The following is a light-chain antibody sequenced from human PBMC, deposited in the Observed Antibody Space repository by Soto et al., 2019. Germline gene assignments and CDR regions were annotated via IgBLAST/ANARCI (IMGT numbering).Light chain of an antibody. J-gene: IGLJ3*02. Sequence: QSVLTQPASVSGSPGQSITISCTGTSSDVGTYNYVSWYQQHPGKAPKLMIYGVSNRPSGIPNRFSGSKSGNTASLTISGLQAEDEADYYCNSYPTTSTVVFGGGTQLTVL. CDR2: GVS. CDR1: SSDVGTYNY. V-gene: IGLV2-14*01. CDR3: NSYPTTSTVV.